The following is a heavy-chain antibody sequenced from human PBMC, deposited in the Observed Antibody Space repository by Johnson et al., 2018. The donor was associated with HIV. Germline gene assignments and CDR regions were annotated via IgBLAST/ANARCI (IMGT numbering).Heavy chain of an antibody. CDR2: ISSNGGST. D-gene: IGHD6-6*01. V-gene: IGHV3-64*01. CDR1: GFTFSSYA. J-gene: IGHJ3*02. CDR3: ARDFSSSSNAFDM. Sequence: VQLVESGGGLVQPGGSLRLSCAASGFTFSSYAMHWVRQAPGKGLEYVSAISSNGGSTYYANSVKGRLTISRDNSKNTLYLQMNSLRAEDTAVYYCARDFSSSSNAFDMWGQGTMVTVSS.